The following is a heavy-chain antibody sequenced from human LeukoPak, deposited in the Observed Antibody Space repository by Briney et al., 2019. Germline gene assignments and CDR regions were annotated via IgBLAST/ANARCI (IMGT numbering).Heavy chain of an antibody. D-gene: IGHD1-14*01. CDR2: ISGSGGST. Sequence: GGSLRLSCAASGFTFSSYAMSWVRQAPGKGLEWVSAISGSGGSTYYADSVKGRFTISRDNSKNTLYLQMNSLRAEDTAVYYCARGSFPHSNLNAFDIWGQGTMVTVSS. J-gene: IGHJ3*02. CDR1: GFTFSSYA. V-gene: IGHV3-23*01. CDR3: ARGSFPHSNLNAFDI.